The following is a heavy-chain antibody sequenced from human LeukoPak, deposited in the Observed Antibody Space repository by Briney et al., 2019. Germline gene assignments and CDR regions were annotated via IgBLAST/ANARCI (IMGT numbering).Heavy chain of an antibody. D-gene: IGHD5-24*01. CDR2: IWYDGSNT. CDR1: GFNFSTYD. CDR3: ARPTVEMATIPYFQH. Sequence: GGSLRLSCAASGFNFSTYDMHWVRQAPGKGLEWVAVIWYDGSNTYYVDSVKGRFTISRDNSKNTLYLQMNSLRSEDTAVYYCARPTVEMATIPYFQHWGQGTLVTVSS. V-gene: IGHV3-33*01. J-gene: IGHJ1*01.